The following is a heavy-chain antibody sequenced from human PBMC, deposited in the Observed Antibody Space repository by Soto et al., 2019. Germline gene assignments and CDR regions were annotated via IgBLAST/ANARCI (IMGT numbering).Heavy chain of an antibody. CDR2: VNHGGTS. V-gene: IGHV4-34*01. D-gene: IGHD3-10*01. Sequence: SETLSLTCAVHGGSFSGYYWDWIRQPPGKGLEWIGEVNHGGTSNYSPSLKSRAIISVDTSKNQFSLKLTSVTAEDTALYFCASSLFLRSGELFRGLDVWGQGTTVTVSS. CDR1: GGSFSGYY. CDR3: ASSLFLRSGELFRGLDV. J-gene: IGHJ6*02.